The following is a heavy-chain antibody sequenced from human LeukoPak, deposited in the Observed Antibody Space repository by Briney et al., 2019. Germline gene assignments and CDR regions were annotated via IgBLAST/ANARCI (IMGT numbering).Heavy chain of an antibody. CDR3: ARVKVGTTNRFDY. CDR1: GFTFSDYY. D-gene: IGHD1-26*01. V-gene: IGHV3-11*05. Sequence: GGSLRLSCAASGFTFSDYYMTWIRQAPGKGLECVSYISSSSHYTNYPDSVKGRFTISRDNVKNSLYLQMNSLRAEDTAVYYCARVKVGTTNRFDYWGQGTLVTVSS. J-gene: IGHJ4*02. CDR2: ISSSSHYT.